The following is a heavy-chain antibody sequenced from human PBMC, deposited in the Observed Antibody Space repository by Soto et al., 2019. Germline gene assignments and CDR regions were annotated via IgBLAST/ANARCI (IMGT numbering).Heavy chain of an antibody. CDR3: GRLAATRTIDN. V-gene: IGHV4-39*01. D-gene: IGHD4-17*01. Sequence: QLQLQESGPGLVKPSETLSLTCTVSGGSISSGSYYWGWIRQPPGKGLEWIGSINYSGSTYYNPSLKSRVTIFVDTSNNQFSLKLTSVTAADTAVYYCGRLAATRTIDNWGQGTRVTVSS. J-gene: IGHJ4*02. CDR2: INYSGST. CDR1: GGSISSGSYY.